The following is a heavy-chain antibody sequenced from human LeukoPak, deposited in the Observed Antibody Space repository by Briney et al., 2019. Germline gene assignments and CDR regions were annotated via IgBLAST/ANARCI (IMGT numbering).Heavy chain of an antibody. CDR1: GGSISSSSYY. CDR2: ISYSGST. J-gene: IGHJ3*02. CDR3: ARANGEMATTGDAFDI. D-gene: IGHD5-24*01. Sequence: SETLSLTCTVSGGSISSSSYYWGWIRQPPGRGLEWIGSISYSGSTYYNPSLKSRVTISVDTSKNQFSLKLSSVTAADTAVYYCARANGEMATTGDAFDIWGQGTMVTVSS. V-gene: IGHV4-39*07.